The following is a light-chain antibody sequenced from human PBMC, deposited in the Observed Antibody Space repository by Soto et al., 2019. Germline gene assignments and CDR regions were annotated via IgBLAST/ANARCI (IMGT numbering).Light chain of an antibody. CDR2: GAS. CDR1: QSVNSN. CDR3: QHYNTWPWT. Sequence: ETVMTQSPATLSVSPVERATLSCWASQSVNSNLAWYQQKLGQAPRVLIYGASTRATGIPARFSGSGSETEFILTISSLQSEDSATYYCQHYNTWPWTFSQGTKGDIK. J-gene: IGKJ1*01. V-gene: IGKV3-15*01.